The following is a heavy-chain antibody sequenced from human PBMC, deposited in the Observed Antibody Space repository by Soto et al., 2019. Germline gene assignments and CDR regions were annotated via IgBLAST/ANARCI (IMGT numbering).Heavy chain of an antibody. CDR2: ISAYNGNT. D-gene: IGHD3-10*01. CDR3: ARAPYGPGYYYYMDV. CDR1: GYTFTSYG. Sequence: ASVKVSCKASGYTFTSYGISWVRQAPGQGLEWMGWISAYNGNTNYAQKLQGRVTMTTDTSTSTAYMELRSLRSDDTAVYYCARAPYGPGYYYYMDVWGKGTTVTVSS. J-gene: IGHJ6*03. V-gene: IGHV1-18*01.